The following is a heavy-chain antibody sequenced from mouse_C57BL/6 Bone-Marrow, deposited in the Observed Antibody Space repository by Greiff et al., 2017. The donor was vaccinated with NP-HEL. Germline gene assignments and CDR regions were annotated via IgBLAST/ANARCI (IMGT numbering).Heavy chain of an antibody. D-gene: IGHD1-3*01. Sequence: QVQLQQSGAELVKPGASVKISCKASGYTFTDYYINWVKQRPGQGLEWIGKIGRGSGSTYYNAKFKGKATLTADKSSSTAYMQLSSLTSEDSAVYVCARSSGLEYYFDYWGQGTTLTVSS. CDR3: ARSSGLEYYFDY. J-gene: IGHJ2*01. CDR2: IGRGSGST. V-gene: IGHV1-77*01. CDR1: GYTFTDYY.